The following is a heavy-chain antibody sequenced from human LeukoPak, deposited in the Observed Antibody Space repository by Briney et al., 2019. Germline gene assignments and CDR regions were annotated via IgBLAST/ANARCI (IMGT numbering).Heavy chain of an antibody. V-gene: IGHV3-7*01. CDR3: ARDGTAAGLYFDL. Sequence: GGSLRLSCEVSGFTFTDYWMNWVRQAPGKGPEWVASIRQDGSERTYVDSVKGRFTISRDNTKNSLSLQLNGLRAEDTAVYYCARDGTAAGLYFDLWGQGTLVTVSS. CDR1: GFTFTDYW. D-gene: IGHD6-13*01. CDR2: IRQDGSER. J-gene: IGHJ4*01.